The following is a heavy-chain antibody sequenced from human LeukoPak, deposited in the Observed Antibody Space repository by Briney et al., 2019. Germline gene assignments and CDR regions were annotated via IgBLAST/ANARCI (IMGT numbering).Heavy chain of an antibody. Sequence: MPGGSLRLSCAASRFTFSSYEMNWVRQAPGKGLEWVSSISFSGNSIFYADSVKGRFTISRDNAKNSLYLQMNSLRVEDTAVYYCTRDRQSGSHLNFFDSWGQGTLVTVSS. CDR3: TRDRQSGSHLNFFDS. CDR1: RFTFSSYE. V-gene: IGHV3-21*01. D-gene: IGHD1-26*01. CDR2: ISFSGNSI. J-gene: IGHJ5*01.